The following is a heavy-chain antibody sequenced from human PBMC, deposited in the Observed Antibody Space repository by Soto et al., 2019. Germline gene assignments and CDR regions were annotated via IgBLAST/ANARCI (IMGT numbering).Heavy chain of an antibody. Sequence: GGSLRLSCAASGFTFSSYWMHWVRQAPGKGLVWVSRINSDGSSTSYADSVKGRFTISRDNAKNTLYLQMNSLRAEDTAVYYCASWYSSGWYYFDYWGQGTLVTVSS. CDR2: INSDGSST. J-gene: IGHJ4*02. CDR3: ASWYSSGWYYFDY. V-gene: IGHV3-74*01. D-gene: IGHD6-19*01. CDR1: GFTFSSYW.